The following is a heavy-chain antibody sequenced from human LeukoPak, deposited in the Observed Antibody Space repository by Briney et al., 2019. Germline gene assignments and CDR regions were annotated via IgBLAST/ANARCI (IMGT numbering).Heavy chain of an antibody. CDR1: GGSISSYY. CDR3: ARQLGSTDWFDP. Sequence: NPSETLSLTCTVSGGSISSYYWSWIRQPLGKGMEWAGYINYSGSTNYNPSLKSRVTISVDTSKKQISLKLRSVTAAGTAVYYCARQLGSTDWFDPWGQGTLVTVSS. CDR2: INYSGST. J-gene: IGHJ5*02. V-gene: IGHV4-59*01. D-gene: IGHD2-2*01.